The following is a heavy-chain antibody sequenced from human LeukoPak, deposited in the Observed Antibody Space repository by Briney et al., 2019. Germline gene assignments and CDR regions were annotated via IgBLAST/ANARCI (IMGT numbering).Heavy chain of an antibody. CDR3: ARDPGFLQQLGTQFDY. V-gene: IGHV3-30-3*01. Sequence: PGGSLRLSCGASGFILSSQAMHWFRQAPGKGLEGVAVILSNGNNKYYADSVKGRFTLSRDNSKNTLYLQMNSVRPEDTAVYYCARDPGFLQQLGTQFDYWGQGTLVTVSS. J-gene: IGHJ4*02. CDR1: GFILSSQA. D-gene: IGHD6-13*01. CDR2: ILSNGNNK.